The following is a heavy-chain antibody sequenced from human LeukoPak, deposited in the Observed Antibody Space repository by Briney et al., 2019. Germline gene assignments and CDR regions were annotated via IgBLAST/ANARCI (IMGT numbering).Heavy chain of an antibody. D-gene: IGHD3-22*01. CDR1: GFTFNNYA. Sequence: GGSLRLSCVASGFTFNNYAMSWVRQAPGRGLEWASSTAGSGISKDYADSVKGRFTISKDKSRNTLYLQMDNLRAEDTGVYFCARLPTFYYDSSGYHYDYWGQGTLVTVSS. J-gene: IGHJ4*02. V-gene: IGHV3-23*01. CDR3: ARLPTFYYDSSGYHYDY. CDR2: TAGSGISK.